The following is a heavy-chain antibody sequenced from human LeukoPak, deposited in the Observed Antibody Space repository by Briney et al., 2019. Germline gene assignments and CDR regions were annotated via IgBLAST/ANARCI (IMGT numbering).Heavy chain of an antibody. V-gene: IGHV7-4-1*02. CDR2: INTNTGNP. CDR3: ASRYCSGGSCYSGSGHYGMDV. J-gene: IGHJ6*02. CDR1: GYTFTSYA. D-gene: IGHD2-15*01. Sequence: ASVEVSCKASGYTFTSYAMNWVRQAPGQGLEWMGWINTNTGNPTYAQGFTGRFVFSLDTSVSTAYLQISSLKAEDTAVYYCASRYCSGGSCYSGSGHYGMDVWGQGTTVTVSS.